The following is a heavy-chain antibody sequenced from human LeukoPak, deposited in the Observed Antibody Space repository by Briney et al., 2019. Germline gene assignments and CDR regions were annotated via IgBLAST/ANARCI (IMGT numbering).Heavy chain of an antibody. CDR3: ASDSEYYDSSGYYHYDAFDI. CDR1: GFTFSSYA. CDR2: ISYDGSNK. V-gene: IGHV3-30-3*01. J-gene: IGHJ3*02. D-gene: IGHD3-22*01. Sequence: PGRSLRLSCAASGFTFSSYAMHWVRQAPGKGLEWVAVISYDGSNKYYADSVKRRFTISRDNSKNTLYLQMNSLRAEDTAVYYCASDSEYYDSSGYYHYDAFDIWGQGTMVTVSS.